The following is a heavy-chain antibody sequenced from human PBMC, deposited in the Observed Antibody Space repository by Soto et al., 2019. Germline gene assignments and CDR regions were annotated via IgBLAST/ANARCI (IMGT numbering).Heavy chain of an antibody. CDR1: GFTFSSYS. CDR2: ISSSSGYI. V-gene: IGHV3-21*02. D-gene: IGHD6-19*01. J-gene: IGHJ4*02. Sequence: EVQLVESGGGLVKPGGSLRLSCAASGFTFSSYSMNWVRQAPGKGLEWVSSISSSSGYIYYADSVKGRFTISRDNAKNSLYLQMNSLRAEDTAIYYCARDLGAGRDYWGQGTLVTVSS. CDR3: ARDLGAGRDY.